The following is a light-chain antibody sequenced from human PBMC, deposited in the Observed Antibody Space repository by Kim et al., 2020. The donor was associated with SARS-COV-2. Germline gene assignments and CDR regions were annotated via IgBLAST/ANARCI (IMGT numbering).Light chain of an antibody. V-gene: IGLV1-44*01. J-gene: IGLJ2*01. CDR2: RNN. Sequence: GQTVTISLSGNSPNIGSNTVNWYHQHPGTAPKLLIFRNNQRPSGVPDRFSGSKSGTSASLAISGLQSEDEADYSCAAWDDSLNGVVFGGGTQLTVL. CDR1: SPNIGSNT. CDR3: AAWDDSLNGVV.